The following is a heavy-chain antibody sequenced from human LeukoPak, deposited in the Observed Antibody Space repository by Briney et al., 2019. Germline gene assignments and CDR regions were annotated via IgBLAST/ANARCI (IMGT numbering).Heavy chain of an antibody. D-gene: IGHD2-15*01. V-gene: IGHV4-39*01. Sequence: SETLSLTRSVSGASISSSSNYWGWIRQPPGKGLEWIGSIYYSGSTYYNPSLRSRVTISVDTSKNQFSLKLTSVTAADTAVYYCAFICTSGSCYSVDYWGQGTLVTVSS. J-gene: IGHJ4*02. CDR1: GASISSSSNY. CDR2: IYYSGST. CDR3: AFICTSGSCYSVDY.